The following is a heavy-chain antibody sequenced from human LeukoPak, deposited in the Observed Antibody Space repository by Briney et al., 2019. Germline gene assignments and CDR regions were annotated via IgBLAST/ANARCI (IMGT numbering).Heavy chain of an antibody. D-gene: IGHD1-26*01. V-gene: IGHV3-15*01. J-gene: IGHJ6*02. CDR2: IKSKTDGGTT. Sequence: GGSLRLSCEAFGFTFSNAWMSWVRQAPGKGLEWVGSIKSKTDGGTTDYAAPVKGRFTISRDDSKNTLYLQMNSLKTEDTAVYYCTTDFAGSYYYYGMDVWGQGTTVTVSS. CDR1: GFTFSNAW. CDR3: TTDFAGSYYYYGMDV.